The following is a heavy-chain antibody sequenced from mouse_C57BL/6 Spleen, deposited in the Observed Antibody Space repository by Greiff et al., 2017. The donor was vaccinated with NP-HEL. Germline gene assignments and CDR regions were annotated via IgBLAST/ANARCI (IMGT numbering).Heavy chain of an antibody. Sequence: QVQLKQPGAELVRPGSSVKLSCKASGYTFTSYWMHWVKQRPIQGLEWIGNIDPSDSETHYNQKFKDKATLTVDKSSSTAYMQLSSLTSEDSAVYYCARYTTTVVGGGYYAMDYWGQGTSVTVSS. J-gene: IGHJ4*01. CDR3: ARYTTTVVGGGYYAMDY. V-gene: IGHV1-52*01. D-gene: IGHD1-1*01. CDR1: GYTFTSYW. CDR2: IDPSDSET.